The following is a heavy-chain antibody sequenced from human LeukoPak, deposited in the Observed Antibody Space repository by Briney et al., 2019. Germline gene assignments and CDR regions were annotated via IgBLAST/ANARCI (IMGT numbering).Heavy chain of an antibody. CDR2: IKQDGSEK. D-gene: IGHD1-26*01. Sequence: PGGSLRLSCAASGFTFSSYWMSWVRQAPGKGLEWVANIKQDGSEKYYVDSVKGRFTISRDNAKNSLYLQMNSLRAEDTAVYYCARSPGGSYSSFDYWGQGTLVTVSS. V-gene: IGHV3-7*01. CDR3: ARSPGGSYSSFDY. CDR1: GFTFSSYW. J-gene: IGHJ4*02.